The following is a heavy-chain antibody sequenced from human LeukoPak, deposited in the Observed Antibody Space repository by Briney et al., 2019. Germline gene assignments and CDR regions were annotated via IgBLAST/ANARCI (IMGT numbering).Heavy chain of an antibody. V-gene: IGHV3-30-3*01. CDR3: ARDLLEYSSPNYFDY. Sequence: PGGSLRPSCAASGFTFSSYAMHWVRQAPGKGLEWVAVISYDGSNKYYADSVKGRFTISRDNSKNTLYLQMNSLRAEDTAVYYCARDLLEYSSPNYFDYWGQGTLVTVSS. CDR1: GFTFSSYA. J-gene: IGHJ4*02. CDR2: ISYDGSNK. D-gene: IGHD6-6*01.